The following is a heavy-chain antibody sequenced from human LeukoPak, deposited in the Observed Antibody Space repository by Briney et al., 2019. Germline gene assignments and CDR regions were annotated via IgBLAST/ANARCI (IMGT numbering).Heavy chain of an antibody. D-gene: IGHD5/OR15-5a*01. Sequence: GSLRLSCVASEFTFSGAWMHWVRQAPGKGLEWVGLIRSKRDGETADYPAPVKGRFTISRDDSKSTVYLQMNRLNTEDTAVYYCTTGYTVASHDGYWGQGTLVTVSS. CDR2: IRSKRDGETA. V-gene: IGHV3-15*07. CDR3: TTGYTVASHDGY. CDR1: EFTFSGAW. J-gene: IGHJ4*02.